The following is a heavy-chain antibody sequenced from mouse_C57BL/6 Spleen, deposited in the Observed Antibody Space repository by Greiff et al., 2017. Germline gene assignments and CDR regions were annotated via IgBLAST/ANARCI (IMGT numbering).Heavy chain of an antibody. V-gene: IGHV14-3*01. J-gene: IGHJ4*01. CDR3: ARATLYYDYEDYAMDY. D-gene: IGHD2-4*01. CDR1: GFNIKNTY. Sequence: VQLQQSVAELVRPGASVKLSCTASGFNIKNTYMHWVQQRPEKGLEWIGRIDPANGNTKYAPKFQGKATITTATSSNTAYLQLSSLTSEDTAIYYCARATLYYDYEDYAMDYWGQGTSVTVSS. CDR2: IDPANGNT.